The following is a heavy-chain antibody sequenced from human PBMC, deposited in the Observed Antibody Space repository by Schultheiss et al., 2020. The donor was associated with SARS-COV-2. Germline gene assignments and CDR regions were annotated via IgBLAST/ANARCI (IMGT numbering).Heavy chain of an antibody. Sequence: GSLRLSCTVSGGSISSYYWSWIRQPAGKGLEWIGRIYTSGSTNYNPSLKSRVTMSVDTSKNQFSLKLSSVTAADTAVYYCARDLAVAATDYWGQGTLVTVSS. D-gene: IGHD6-19*01. V-gene: IGHV4-4*07. CDR1: GGSISSYY. J-gene: IGHJ4*02. CDR3: ARDLAVAATDY. CDR2: IYTSGST.